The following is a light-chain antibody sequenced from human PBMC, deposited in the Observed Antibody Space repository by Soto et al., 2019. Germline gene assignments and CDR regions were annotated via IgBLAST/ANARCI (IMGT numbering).Light chain of an antibody. CDR2: DVS. J-gene: IGLJ3*02. CDR1: SSDVGGYDY. Sequence: QSALTQPRSVSGSPGQSITISCTGTSSDVGGYDYVSWYQQHPGKAPKLFIYDVSKRPSGVPDRFSGSKSGNTASLTVSGLQAEDEADYYCCSYAGSYTWVFGGGTQRTVL. V-gene: IGLV2-11*01. CDR3: CSYAGSYTWV.